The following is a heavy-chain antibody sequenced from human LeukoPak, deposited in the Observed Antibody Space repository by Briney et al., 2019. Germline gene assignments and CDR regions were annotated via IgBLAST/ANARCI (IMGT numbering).Heavy chain of an antibody. D-gene: IGHD3-22*01. Sequence: PGGSLRLSSAASGFTFSSYEMNWVRQAPGKGLEWVSYISSSGSTIYYADSVKGRFTISRDNAKNSLYLQMNSLRAEDTAVYYCASPDSSGPEDYWGQGTLVTVSS. J-gene: IGHJ4*02. CDR2: ISSSGSTI. V-gene: IGHV3-48*03. CDR3: ASPDSSGPEDY. CDR1: GFTFSSYE.